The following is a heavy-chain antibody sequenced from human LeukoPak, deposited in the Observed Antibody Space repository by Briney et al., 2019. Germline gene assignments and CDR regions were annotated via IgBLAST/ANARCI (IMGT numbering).Heavy chain of an antibody. V-gene: IGHV4-59*05. CDR3: ARHAPIKTTVTTSHAFDI. CDR1: GGSISSYF. D-gene: IGHD4-17*01. CDR2: IYYSGNT. J-gene: IGHJ3*02. Sequence: SETLSLTRTVSGGSISSYFWTWVRQPPGKGLEWIGSIYYSGNTYFYPPLKSRVTISVDTSKNQFSLRLSSVTAADTAVYYCARHAPIKTTVTTSHAFDIWGQGTMVTVSS.